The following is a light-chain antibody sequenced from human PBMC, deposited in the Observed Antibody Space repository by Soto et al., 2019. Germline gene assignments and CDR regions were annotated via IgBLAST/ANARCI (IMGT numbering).Light chain of an antibody. V-gene: IGKV3-15*01. J-gene: IGKJ4*01. CDR2: GAS. CDR3: QQYNSWPLT. CDR1: QSVSSD. Sequence: EIVLTQSPGSLSLSPRERATLSCRASQSVSSDLAWYHQKPGQAPRLLIYGASTRATGIPARFSGSGSGTEFTLTINSLQSEDFAVYYCQQYNSWPLTFGGGTKVDIK.